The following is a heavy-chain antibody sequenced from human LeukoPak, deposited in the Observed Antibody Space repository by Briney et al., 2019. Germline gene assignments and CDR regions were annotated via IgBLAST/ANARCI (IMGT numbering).Heavy chain of an antibody. CDR1: GYTFTSYD. J-gene: IGHJ4*02. D-gene: IGHD1-1*01. CDR3: AIARAGPYNWNDVGGFEY. V-gene: IGHV1-18*01. CDR2: ISAYSGDT. Sequence: ASVKVSCKASGYTFTSYDISWVRQAPGQGLEWMGWISAYSGDTNYAQKLQGRVTMTTDTSTSTAYMELRRLRSADTAVYYCAIARAGPYNWNDVGGFEYWGQGILVTVSS.